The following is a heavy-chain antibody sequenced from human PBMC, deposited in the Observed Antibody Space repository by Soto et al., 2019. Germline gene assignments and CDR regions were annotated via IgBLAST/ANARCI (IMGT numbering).Heavy chain of an antibody. CDR1: GGSFSGYE. CDR3: AREMGLWFGENDAFDI. D-gene: IGHD3-10*01. CDR2: INHSGST. J-gene: IGHJ3*02. Sequence: XETLSLPCPVYGGSFSGYEWSWIRQPPGKGLEWIGEINHSGSTNYNPSLKSRVTISVDTSKNQFSLKLSSVTAADTAVYYCAREMGLWFGENDAFDIWGHGTMVTVSS. V-gene: IGHV4-34*01.